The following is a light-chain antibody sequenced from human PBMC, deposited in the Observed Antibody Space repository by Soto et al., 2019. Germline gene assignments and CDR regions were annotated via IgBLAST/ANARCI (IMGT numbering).Light chain of an antibody. V-gene: IGLV2-14*01. CDR2: DIN. J-gene: IGLJ1*01. CDR3: VSYPARSSYG. Sequence: QSALTQPASVSGSPGQSITVSCTGTSSDIGGYIFVSWYQQHPGKAPKLMIYDINNRPSGVSKRFSGSKSGNTASLTISGLQAEDEADYYCVSYPARSSYGFGTGTKLTVL. CDR1: SSDIGGYIF.